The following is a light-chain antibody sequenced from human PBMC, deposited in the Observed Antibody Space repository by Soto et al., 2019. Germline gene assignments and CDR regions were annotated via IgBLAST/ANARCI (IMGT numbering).Light chain of an antibody. V-gene: IGKV1-39*01. CDR2: AAS. J-gene: IGKJ1*01. CDR1: QSISSY. CDR3: QQSYITPWT. Sequence: DIQMTQSPSSLSASVGDRVTITCRASQSISSYLNWYQQKPGKAPKLLIYAASRLQSGVPSRFSGSGSGKDFTLTISSLQPEDFATYYCQQSYITPWTFGQGTKVEIK.